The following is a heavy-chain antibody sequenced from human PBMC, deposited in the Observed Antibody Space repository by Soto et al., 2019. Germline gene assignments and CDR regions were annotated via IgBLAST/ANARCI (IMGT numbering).Heavy chain of an antibody. CDR1: GDSFISGGYK. D-gene: IGHD1-1*01. Sequence: PSETLSLTCTVSGDSFISGGYKWSWIRQPPGKGLEWIGYIYYSGSTNYNPSLKSRVTISVDTSKNQFSLKMSSVTAADTAVYYCARLATRYYFDYWGQGTLVTVS. J-gene: IGHJ4*02. CDR3: ARLATRYYFDY. CDR2: IYYSGST. V-gene: IGHV4-61*08.